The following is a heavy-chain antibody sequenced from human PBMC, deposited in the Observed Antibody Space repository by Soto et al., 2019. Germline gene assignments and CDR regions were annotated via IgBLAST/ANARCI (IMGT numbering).Heavy chain of an antibody. J-gene: IGHJ4*02. D-gene: IGHD1-26*01. Sequence: QVHLVQSGAEVKKPGSSAKVSCKASGGTFSTFTITWLRQAPGQGLEWMGRILPVLGITNYAQKLQGRVTITADKSTSTAYMELSSLRSEDTAVFYCAIPNHPTIDPGRDFFDYWGQGTLVTVSP. CDR3: AIPNHPTIDPGRDFFDY. CDR1: GGTFSTFT. CDR2: ILPVLGIT. V-gene: IGHV1-69*02.